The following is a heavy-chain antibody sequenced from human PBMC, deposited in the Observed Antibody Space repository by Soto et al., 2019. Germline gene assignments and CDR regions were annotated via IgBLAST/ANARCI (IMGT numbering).Heavy chain of an antibody. CDR2: IKSKTAGGTT. V-gene: IGHV3-15*01. Sequence: GSLRLSCAASEFTFTNAWMSWVRQAPGKGLGWVGRIKSKTAGGTTDYAAPVQGRFTISRDESRNTLYLQMNSLKTEDTAVYYCTSLYYGHWGQGTLVTVSS. CDR3: TSLYYGH. D-gene: IGHD4-17*01. J-gene: IGHJ4*02. CDR1: EFTFTNAW.